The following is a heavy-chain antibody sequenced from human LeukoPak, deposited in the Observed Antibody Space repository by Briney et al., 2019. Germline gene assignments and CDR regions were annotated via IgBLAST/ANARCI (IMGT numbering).Heavy chain of an antibody. CDR1: GFTFSSYA. CDR3: AKRIGDY. D-gene: IGHD3-16*02. Sequence: GGSLRLSCTAPGFTFSSYAIHWIRQAPGKGLEWVALVWHDGSNKYYADSVKGRFTISRDNSKNTLYPQMNSLRAEDTAVYYRAKRIGDYWGQGTLVTVSS. J-gene: IGHJ4*02. CDR2: VWHDGSNK. V-gene: IGHV3-33*06.